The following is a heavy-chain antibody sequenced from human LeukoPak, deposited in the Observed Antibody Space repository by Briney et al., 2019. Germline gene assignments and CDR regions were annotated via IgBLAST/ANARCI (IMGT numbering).Heavy chain of an antibody. CDR2: INHSGST. J-gene: IGHJ5*02. D-gene: IGHD6-19*01. CDR3: ARVRRTIAVAGIDP. CDR1: GGSFSGYY. Sequence: PSETLSLTCAVYGGSFSGYYWSWIRQPPGKGLEWIGEINHSGSTNYNPSLKSRVTISVDTSKNQFSLKLSSVTAADTAVSYCARVRRTIAVAGIDPWGQGTLVTVSS. V-gene: IGHV4-34*01.